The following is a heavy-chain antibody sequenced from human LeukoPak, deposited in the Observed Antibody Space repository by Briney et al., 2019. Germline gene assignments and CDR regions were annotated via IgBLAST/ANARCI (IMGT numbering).Heavy chain of an antibody. CDR2: IKQDGSKK. CDR3: ARAFPGGPTVREVITNDF. D-gene: IGHD3-10*01. CDR1: GFTFSSYW. J-gene: IGHJ4*02. Sequence: GGSLRLSCAASGFTFSSYWMSWVRQAPGKGLEWVANIKQDGSKKYYVDSVKGRFTISRDNAKNSLFLQMNSLRGDGTAVYFCARAFPGGPTVREVITNDFWGQGTLVAVSS. V-gene: IGHV3-7*01.